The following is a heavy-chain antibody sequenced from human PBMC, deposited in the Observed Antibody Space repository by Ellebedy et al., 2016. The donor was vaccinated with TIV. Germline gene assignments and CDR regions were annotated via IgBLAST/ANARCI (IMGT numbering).Heavy chain of an antibody. CDR2: INHSGST. CDR1: GGSFSGYY. V-gene: IGHV4-34*01. Sequence: MPSETLSLTCAVYGGSFSGYYWSWIRQPPGKGLEWIGEINHSGSTNYNPSLKSRVTVSVDTSKNQFSLKLSSVTAADTAVYYCARLTAGYFRIWGQGTLVTVSS. D-gene: IGHD3-9*01. CDR3: ARLTAGYFRI. J-gene: IGHJ4*02.